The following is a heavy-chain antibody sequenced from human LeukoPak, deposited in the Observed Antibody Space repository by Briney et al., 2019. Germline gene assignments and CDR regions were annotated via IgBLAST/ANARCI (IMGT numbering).Heavy chain of an antibody. J-gene: IGHJ4*02. V-gene: IGHV3-23*01. Sequence: GGSLRLSCAASGFTFSNYAMSWVRQAPGKGLEWVSALSGSGGSTSYAGSVKGRFTISRDNSKNTLYLHMKSLRAEDTAVYYCAKAIWTDYLLSYFDYWGQGTLVTGSS. CDR2: LSGSGGST. CDR3: AKAIWTDYLLSYFDY. CDR1: GFTFSNYA. D-gene: IGHD3/OR15-3a*01.